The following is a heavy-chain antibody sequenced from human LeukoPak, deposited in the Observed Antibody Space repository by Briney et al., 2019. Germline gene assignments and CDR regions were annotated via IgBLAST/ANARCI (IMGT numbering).Heavy chain of an antibody. Sequence: SETLSLTCTVSGYSISSGYYWGWIRQPPGKGLEWIGSIYHSGSTYYNPSLKSRVTISVGTSKNQFSLKLSSVTAADTAVYYCARDWAIVGATTRWFDPWGQGTLVTVSS. CDR2: IYHSGST. J-gene: IGHJ5*02. CDR3: ARDWAIVGATTRWFDP. V-gene: IGHV4-38-2*02. CDR1: GYSISSGYY. D-gene: IGHD1-26*01.